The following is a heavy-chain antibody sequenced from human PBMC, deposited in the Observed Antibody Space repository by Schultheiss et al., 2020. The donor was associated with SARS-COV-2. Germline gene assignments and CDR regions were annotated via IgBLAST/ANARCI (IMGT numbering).Heavy chain of an antibody. CDR2: ISSSSSYI. CDR1: GFTFSSYS. J-gene: IGHJ1*01. D-gene: IGHD6-19*01. CDR3: ASPPYSSGWYKYFQH. Sequence: GGSLRLSCAASGFTFSSYSMNWVRQAPGKGLEWVSSISSSSSYIYYADSVKGRFTISRDNAKNSLYLQMNSLRAEDTAVYYCASPPYSSGWYKYFQHWGQGTLVTVSS. V-gene: IGHV3-21*04.